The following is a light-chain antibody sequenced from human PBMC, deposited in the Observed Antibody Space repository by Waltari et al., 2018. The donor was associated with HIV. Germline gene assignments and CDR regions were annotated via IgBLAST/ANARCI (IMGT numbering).Light chain of an antibody. V-gene: IGLV3-1*01. CDR2: EDN. J-gene: IGLJ2*01. Sequence: SYEVTQPPSVSVSPGQTASITCSGHKLGNKYTAWYQQKPGQSPVLVIYEDNKRRSGTPERFSGSNSGDTATLTISGTQAMDEAEYYCQAWDSSTVVFGGGTRLTVL. CDR1: KLGNKY. CDR3: QAWDSSTVV.